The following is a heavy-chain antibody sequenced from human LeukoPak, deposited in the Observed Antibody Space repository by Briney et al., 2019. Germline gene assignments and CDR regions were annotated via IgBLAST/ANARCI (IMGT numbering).Heavy chain of an antibody. D-gene: IGHD3-10*01. J-gene: IGHJ6*03. CDR1: GGSISSYY. CDR2: IFFSGST. CDR3: ARIRASYGSGSLPVLRPIMDV. V-gene: IGHV4-59*08. Sequence: SETLSLTCTVSGGSISSYYWSWIRQPPGKGLEWIGYIFFSGSTNYNPSLKSRVTMSVDSSKNQFSLKLSSVTAADTAVYYCARIRASYGSGSLPVLRPIMDVWGKGTTVTVSS.